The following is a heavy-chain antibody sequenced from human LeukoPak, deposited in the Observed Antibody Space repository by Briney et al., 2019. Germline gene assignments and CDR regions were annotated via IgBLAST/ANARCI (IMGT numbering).Heavy chain of an antibody. J-gene: IGHJ4*02. Sequence: AGSLRLSCAASGFTFSSYSRNGVRQAPGKELEWVSAMSSSSSYIEYSDSVKGRFTISRDNAQNPLYLQMTSLRAEDTAVYYCPRDQALDTAMVTDYWGQGTLVTVSS. D-gene: IGHD5-18*01. CDR1: GFTFSSYS. CDR3: PRDQALDTAMVTDY. V-gene: IGHV3-21*01. CDR2: MSSSSSYI.